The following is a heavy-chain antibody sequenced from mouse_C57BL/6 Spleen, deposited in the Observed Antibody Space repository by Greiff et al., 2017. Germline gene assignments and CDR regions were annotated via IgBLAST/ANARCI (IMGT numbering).Heavy chain of an antibody. V-gene: IGHV1-69*01. CDR3: ARSVIATVVARYSHV. Sequence: QVQLQQPGAELVMPGASVKLSCKASGYTFTSYWMHWVKQRPGQGLEWIGDIDPSDSYTNYNQKFKGKSTLTVDKSSSTAYLQLSSLTSEDSAVYYCARSVIATVVARYSHVWGTGTTVTVSS. CDR2: IDPSDSYT. D-gene: IGHD1-1*01. CDR1: GYTFTSYW. J-gene: IGHJ1*03.